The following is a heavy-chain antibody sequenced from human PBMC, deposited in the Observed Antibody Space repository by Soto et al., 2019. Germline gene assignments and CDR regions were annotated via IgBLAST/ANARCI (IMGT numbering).Heavy chain of an antibody. CDR3: ARDRGNDILPPSYGLDV. D-gene: IGHD3-9*01. V-gene: IGHV3-30-3*01. CDR1: GFTFSSYA. CDR2: ISFDGSNK. Sequence: PGGSLRLSCAASGFTFSSYAMHWVRQAPGKGLQWVTVISFDGSNKYYADSVKGRFTISRDNSRNTLYLQINSLRAEDTAVYYCARDRGNDILPPSYGLDVRGQGTTVTVSS. J-gene: IGHJ6*02.